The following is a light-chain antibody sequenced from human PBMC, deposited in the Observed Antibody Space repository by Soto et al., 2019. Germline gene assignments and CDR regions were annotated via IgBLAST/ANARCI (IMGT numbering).Light chain of an antibody. CDR3: HHYKNWPLT. Sequence: EVVMTQSPATLSVSPGERATLSCRASQSVSSNLAWYQQKPGQAPRLLIYGASTRATGIPARFSDSGSGTEFTLTISSLQSEDFAVYYCHHYKNWPLTFGGGTKVDIK. CDR2: GAS. CDR1: QSVSSN. J-gene: IGKJ4*01. V-gene: IGKV3-15*01.